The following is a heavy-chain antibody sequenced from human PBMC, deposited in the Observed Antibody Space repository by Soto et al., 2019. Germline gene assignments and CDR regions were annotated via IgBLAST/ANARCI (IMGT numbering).Heavy chain of an antibody. Sequence: GESLKISCKGSGYSFTSYWIGWVRQMPGKGLEWMGIIYPGDSDTRYSPSFQGQVTISADKSISTAYLQWSSLKASDTAMYYCASSETYYYDSSGDYYYGMDVWGQGTRVTFSS. J-gene: IGHJ6*02. CDR3: ASSETYYYDSSGDYYYGMDV. CDR2: IYPGDSDT. D-gene: IGHD3-22*01. CDR1: GYSFTSYW. V-gene: IGHV5-51*01.